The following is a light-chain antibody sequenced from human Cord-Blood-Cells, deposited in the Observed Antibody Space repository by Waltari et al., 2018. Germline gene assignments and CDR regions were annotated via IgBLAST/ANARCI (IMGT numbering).Light chain of an antibody. CDR3: SSYTSSSTLL. CDR2: DVS. CDR1: SSDVGGYNY. J-gene: IGLJ2*01. Sequence: QSALTQPASVSGSPGQSITISCTGTSSDVGGYNYVSWYQQHPAKAPKLMIYDVSNQPAGVSNRFSGSKSGNTASLTISGLQAEDEADYYCSSYTSSSTLLFGGGTKLTVL. V-gene: IGLV2-14*01.